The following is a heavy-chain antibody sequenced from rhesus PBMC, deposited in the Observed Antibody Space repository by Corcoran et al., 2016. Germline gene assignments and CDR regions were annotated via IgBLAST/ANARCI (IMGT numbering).Heavy chain of an antibody. CDR2: INGTSGST. Sequence: QVQLPASGPGLVKPSETLSLTSAVSGGSFSSSWWSWFRQPSGKGLDGIGEINGTSGSTNYNPSLKSRVTIAKSASKNQFSLTLSSVTAADTAVYYCARYGARGITMWGQVVLVTVSS. J-gene: IGHJ4*01. D-gene: IGHD3-28*01. CDR3: ARYGARGITM. V-gene: IGHV4-80*01. CDR1: GGSFSSSW.